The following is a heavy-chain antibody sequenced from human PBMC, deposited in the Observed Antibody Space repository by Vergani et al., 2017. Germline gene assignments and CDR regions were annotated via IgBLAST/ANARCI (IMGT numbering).Heavy chain of an antibody. J-gene: IGHJ4*02. CDR2: IYYSGST. Sequence: QVQLQESGPGLVKPSETLSLTCTVSGGSISSYYWSWIRQPPGKGLEWIGYIYYSGSTNYNPSLKSRVTISVDTSKNQFSLKLSSVTAADTPVNYCARGSLTIAARLFDYWGQGTLVTVSS. D-gene: IGHD6-6*01. V-gene: IGHV4-59*01. CDR1: GGSISSYY. CDR3: ARGSLTIAARLFDY.